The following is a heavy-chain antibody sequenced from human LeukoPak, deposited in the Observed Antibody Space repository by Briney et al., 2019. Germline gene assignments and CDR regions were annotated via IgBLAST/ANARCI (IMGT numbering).Heavy chain of an antibody. J-gene: IGHJ3*02. CDR1: GGSISSYY. CDR3: ARRLVVVPAAIRGDAFDI. D-gene: IGHD2-2*02. Sequence: PSETLSLTCTVSGGSISSYYWSWIRQPPGKGLEWIGYIYYSGSTNYNPSLKSRVTISVDTSKNQFSLKLTSVTAADTAVYYCARRLVVVPAAIRGDAFDIWGQGTMVTVSS. CDR2: IYYSGST. V-gene: IGHV4-59*08.